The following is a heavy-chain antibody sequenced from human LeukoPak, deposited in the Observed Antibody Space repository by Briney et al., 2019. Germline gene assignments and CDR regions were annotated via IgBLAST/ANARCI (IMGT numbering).Heavy chain of an antibody. CDR1: GYIFTNYW. CDR3: VRQGTHIAAAGIDY. CDR2: IDPSDSYT. D-gene: IGHD6-13*01. Sequence: GESLRISCKGSGYIFTNYWISWVRPMPGKGVEWMGRIDPSDSYTNYSPSFQGHVTISADTSIGTAYLQWSSLKASDTAMYYCVRQGTHIAAAGIDYWGQGTLVTVSS. J-gene: IGHJ4*02. V-gene: IGHV5-10-1*01.